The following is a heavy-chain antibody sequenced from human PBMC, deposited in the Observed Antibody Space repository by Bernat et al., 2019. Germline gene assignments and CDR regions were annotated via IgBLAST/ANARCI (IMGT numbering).Heavy chain of an antibody. D-gene: IGHD6-13*01. J-gene: IGHJ4*02. V-gene: IGHV4-39*01. CDR2: VYSSGST. CDR3: ARHGVSADNDY. Sequence: QLQLQESGPGLVKPSETLSLTCTVSAGSISSNNYFWGWIREPPGKGLEWIGSVYSSGSTYYNPSLKGRVTISVDTSKNQFSLKLSSVTAADTAVYYCARHGVSADNDYWGQGTLVTVSS. CDR1: AGSISSNNYF.